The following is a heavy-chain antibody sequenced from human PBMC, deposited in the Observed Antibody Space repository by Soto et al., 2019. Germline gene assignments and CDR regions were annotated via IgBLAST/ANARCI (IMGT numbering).Heavy chain of an antibody. V-gene: IGHV4-34*01. D-gene: IGHD3-9*01. CDR1: GGSFSGYY. J-gene: IGHJ4*02. CDR2: INHSGST. Sequence: SETLSLTCAVYGGSFSGYYWSWIRQPPGKGLEWIGEINHSGSTNYNPSLKSRVTISVDTSKNQFSLRLSSVTAADTAAYYCATSPDDILTGYPIYGYWGQGTLVTVSS. CDR3: ATSPDDILTGYPIYGY.